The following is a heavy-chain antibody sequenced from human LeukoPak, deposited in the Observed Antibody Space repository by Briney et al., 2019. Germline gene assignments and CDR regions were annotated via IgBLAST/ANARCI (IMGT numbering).Heavy chain of an antibody. D-gene: IGHD6-13*01. Sequence: PGGSLRLSCAASGFTFSSYAMSWVRQAPGKGLEWVSAISGSGGGTCYADSVKGRFTISRDNSKNTLYLQMNSLRAEDTAVYYCAKDRQQLRWTNGVSDYWGQGTLVTVSS. CDR1: GFTFSSYA. V-gene: IGHV3-23*01. J-gene: IGHJ4*02. CDR3: AKDRQQLRWTNGVSDY. CDR2: ISGSGGGT.